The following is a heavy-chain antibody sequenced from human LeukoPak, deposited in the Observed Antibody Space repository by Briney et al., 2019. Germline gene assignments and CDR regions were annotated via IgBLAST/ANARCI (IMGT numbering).Heavy chain of an antibody. D-gene: IGHD3-16*02. Sequence: SETLSLTCAVYGGSFSGYYWSWIRQPPGKGLEWVGEINHSGSTNYNPSPKSRVTRTVDTSKNQFSPKLSSMTAADTAVYYCARGQYYDYVWGSYRPGRAFDIWGQGTMVTVSS. J-gene: IGHJ3*02. CDR1: GGSFSGYY. V-gene: IGHV4-34*01. CDR3: ARGQYYDYVWGSYRPGRAFDI. CDR2: INHSGST.